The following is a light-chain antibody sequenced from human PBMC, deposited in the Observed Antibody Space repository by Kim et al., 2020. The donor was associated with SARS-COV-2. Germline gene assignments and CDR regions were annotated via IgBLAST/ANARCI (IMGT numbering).Light chain of an antibody. J-gene: IGKJ1*01. CDR3: QQYKNWPRT. V-gene: IGKV3-15*01. Sequence: VYPGERATLSCMASQSVSSNLAWYQQKPGQAPRLLIYGASTRATGIPARFSGSGSGTEFTLTISSLQSEDLAVYYCQQYKNWPRTFGQGTKVDIK. CDR2: GAS. CDR1: QSVSSN.